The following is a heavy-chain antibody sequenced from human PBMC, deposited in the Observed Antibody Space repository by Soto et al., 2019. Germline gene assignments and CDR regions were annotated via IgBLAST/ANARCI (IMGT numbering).Heavy chain of an antibody. CDR1: GGTFSSYT. J-gene: IGHJ4*02. CDR3: ARGERYYYDSSGYFGFDY. Sequence: SVKVSCKASGGTFSSYTISWVRQAPGQGLEWMGRIIPILGTANYAQKFQGRVTITADESTSTAYMELSSLRSEDTAVYYCARGERYYYDSSGYFGFDYWGQGTLVTVSS. V-gene: IGHV1-69*08. CDR2: IIPILGTA. D-gene: IGHD3-22*01.